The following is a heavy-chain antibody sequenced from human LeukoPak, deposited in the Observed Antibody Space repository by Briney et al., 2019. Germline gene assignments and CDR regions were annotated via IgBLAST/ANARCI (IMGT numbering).Heavy chain of an antibody. D-gene: IGHD3-10*01. J-gene: IGHJ4*02. Sequence: PGGSLRLSCSASGFTFSSYAMHWVRQAPGKGLEIVSAISSNGGSTYYADSVKGRFTISRDNSKNTLYLQMSSLRAEDTAVYYCVKDLRYYYGSGSSDYWGQGTLVTVSS. V-gene: IGHV3-64D*09. CDR3: VKDLRYYYGSGSSDY. CDR1: GFTFSSYA. CDR2: ISSNGGST.